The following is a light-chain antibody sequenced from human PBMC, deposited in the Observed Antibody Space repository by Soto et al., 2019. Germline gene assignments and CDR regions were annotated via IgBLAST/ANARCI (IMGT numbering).Light chain of an antibody. CDR3: TSNATGSLYV. Sequence: QPVLTQPASVSESLGQSITISCTGASSDFTAYNYVSWYQHYPGKVPKLLIYNVSNRPSGVSNRFSGAMSGNTASLRISGLRAEDEADYFCTSNATGSLYVFGTGTKLTVL. CDR1: SSDFTAYNY. J-gene: IGLJ1*01. V-gene: IGLV2-14*01. CDR2: NVS.